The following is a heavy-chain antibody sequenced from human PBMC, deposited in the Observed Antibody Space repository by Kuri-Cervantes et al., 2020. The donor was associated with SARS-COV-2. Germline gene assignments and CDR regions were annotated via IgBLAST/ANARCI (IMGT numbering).Heavy chain of an antibody. CDR2: ISSSSSYI. V-gene: IGHV3-21*01. Sequence: GESLKISCAASGFTFSSYSMNWVRQAPGKGLEWVSSISSSSSYIYYADSVKGRFTISRDNAKNSLYLQMNSLRAEDTAVYYCANTGIVGAKRCQHYYYYYYMDVWGKGTTVTVSS. J-gene: IGHJ6*03. D-gene: IGHD1-26*01. CDR3: ANTGIVGAKRCQHYYYYYYMDV. CDR1: GFTFSSYS.